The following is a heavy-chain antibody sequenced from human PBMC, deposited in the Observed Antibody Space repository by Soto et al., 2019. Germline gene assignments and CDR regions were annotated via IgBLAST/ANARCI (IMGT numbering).Heavy chain of an antibody. CDR1: GGSISSSSYY. CDR2: IYYSGYT. Sequence: SETLSLTCTVSGGSISSSSYYWGWIRQPPGKGLEWIGSIYYSGYTYYNPSLKSRVTISVDTSKNQFSLKLSSVTAADTAVYYCARELGENLEWLPINWFDPWGQGTQLTVSS. CDR3: ARELGENLEWLPINWFDP. D-gene: IGHD3-3*01. J-gene: IGHJ5*02. V-gene: IGHV4-39*02.